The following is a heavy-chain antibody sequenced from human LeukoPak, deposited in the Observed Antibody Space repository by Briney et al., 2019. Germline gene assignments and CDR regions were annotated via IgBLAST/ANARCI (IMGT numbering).Heavy chain of an antibody. Sequence: AGGSLRLSCAASGFTFSSYSMNWVRQAPGKGLEWVSSISSSSSYIYYADSVKGRFTISRDNAKNLLYLQMNSLRAEDTAVYYCARDLGIVGANGWFDPWGQGTLVTVSS. CDR1: GFTFSSYS. V-gene: IGHV3-21*01. CDR2: ISSSSSYI. CDR3: ARDLGIVGANGWFDP. D-gene: IGHD1-26*01. J-gene: IGHJ5*02.